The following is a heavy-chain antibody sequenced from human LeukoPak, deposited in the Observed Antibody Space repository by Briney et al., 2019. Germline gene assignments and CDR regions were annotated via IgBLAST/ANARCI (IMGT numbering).Heavy chain of an antibody. CDR2: ISSSSSYT. CDR1: GFTFSDYY. V-gene: IGHV3-11*06. Sequence: PGGSLGLSCAASGFTFSDYYMGWIRQAPGKGLEWVSYISSSSSYTNYADSVKGRFTISRDNAKNSLYLQMNSLRAEDTAVYYCARGYCSSTSCYVFAFDIWGQGTMVTVSS. CDR3: ARGYCSSTSCYVFAFDI. J-gene: IGHJ3*02. D-gene: IGHD2-2*01.